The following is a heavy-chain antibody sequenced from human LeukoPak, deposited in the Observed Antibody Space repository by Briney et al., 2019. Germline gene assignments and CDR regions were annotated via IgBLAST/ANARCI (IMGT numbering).Heavy chain of an antibody. Sequence: PSETLSLTCTVSGGSISSSSCYWGWIRQPPGKGLEWIGSIYYSGSTYYNPSLKSRVTISVDTSKNQFSLKLSSVTAADTAVYYCARDGGNVVVPAAPGGFDYWGQGTLVTVSS. J-gene: IGHJ4*02. V-gene: IGHV4-39*07. CDR1: GGSISSSSCY. D-gene: IGHD2-2*01. CDR2: IYYSGST. CDR3: ARDGGNVVVPAAPGGFDY.